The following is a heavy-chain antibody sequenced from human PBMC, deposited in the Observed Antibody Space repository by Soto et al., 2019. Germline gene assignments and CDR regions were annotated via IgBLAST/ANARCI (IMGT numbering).Heavy chain of an antibody. CDR2: IIPIFGTA. CDR3: ARDSVGFGVVIIRDAFDI. D-gene: IGHD3-3*01. Sequence: QVQLVQSGAEVKKPGSSVKVSCKASGGTFSSYAISWVRQAPGQGLEWMGGIIPIFGTANYAQKFQGRVTITADESTSTAYMELSSLRSEDTAVYYRARDSVGFGVVIIRDAFDIWGQGTMGTDS. J-gene: IGHJ3*02. CDR1: GGTFSSYA. V-gene: IGHV1-69*01.